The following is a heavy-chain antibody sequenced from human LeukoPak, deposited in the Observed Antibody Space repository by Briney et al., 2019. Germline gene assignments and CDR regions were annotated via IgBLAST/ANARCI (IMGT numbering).Heavy chain of an antibody. CDR2: INPGNSDT. V-gene: IGHV5-51*01. Sequence: GESLKISCKASGYSFTSYWIVWVRQMPGKGLEWMGVINPGNSDTRSSPSFQGQVTISADKSISTAYLQWSSLKASDTAMYYCARQLTMIRGYGMDVWGQGTTVTASS. D-gene: IGHD3-10*01. CDR3: ARQLTMIRGYGMDV. J-gene: IGHJ6*02. CDR1: GYSFTSYW.